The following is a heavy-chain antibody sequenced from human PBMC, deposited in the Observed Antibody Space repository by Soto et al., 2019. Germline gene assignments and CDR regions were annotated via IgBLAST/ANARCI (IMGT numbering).Heavy chain of an antibody. J-gene: IGHJ6*02. CDR3: ARGGDVNYYHGMDV. CDR2: ISAYNGKT. CDR1: GYTFTSYG. Sequence: QVQLVQSGGEVKKPGASVKLSCTASGYTFTSYGISWVRQDPGQGLEWMGWISAYNGKTNYAQNVQGRVTMTTDTSTRTAYIDLRSLRSDDKAVYYCARGGDVNYYHGMDVWGQGTTVTVSS. D-gene: IGHD5-12*01. V-gene: IGHV1-18*01.